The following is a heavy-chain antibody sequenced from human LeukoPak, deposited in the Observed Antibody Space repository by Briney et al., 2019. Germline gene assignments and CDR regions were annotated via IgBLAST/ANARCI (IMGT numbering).Heavy chain of an antibody. D-gene: IGHD4-23*01. CDR3: ARVGGGNSWDWDVRIDY. V-gene: IGHV4-38-2*02. J-gene: IGHJ4*02. CDR1: GYSISSGYY. CDR2: IYHSGST. Sequence: PSETLSLTCTVSGYSISSGYYWGWIRQPPGKGLEWIGSIYHSGSTYYNPSLKSRVTISVDTSKNQFSLKLSSVTAADTAVYYCARVGGGNSWDWDVRIDYWGQGTLVTVSS.